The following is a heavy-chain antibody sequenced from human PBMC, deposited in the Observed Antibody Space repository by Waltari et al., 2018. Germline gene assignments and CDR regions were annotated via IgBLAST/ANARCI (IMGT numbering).Heavy chain of an antibody. D-gene: IGHD3-22*01. J-gene: IGHJ4*02. CDR2: ISSSGSTI. CDR3: AHLVVVYEPFDY. V-gene: IGHV3-48*03. Sequence: EVQLVESGGGLVQHGGSLRLSCAASGFTFSSYEVNWVRQAPGKGLEWVSYISSSGSTIYYADSVKGRFTISRDNAKNSLYLQMNSLRAEDTAVYYCAHLVVVYEPFDYWGQGTLVTVSS. CDR1: GFTFSSYE.